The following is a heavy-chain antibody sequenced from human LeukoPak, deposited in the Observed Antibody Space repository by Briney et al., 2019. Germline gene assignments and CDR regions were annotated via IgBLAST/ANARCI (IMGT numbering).Heavy chain of an antibody. CDR2: IYYSGST. CDR1: GGSISSGGYY. Sequence: SETLSLTCTVSGGSISSGGYYWSWIRQHPGKGLEWIGYIYYSGSTYYNPSLKSRVTISVDTSKNQFSLKLSSVTAADTAVYYCARDLHTVIQDWGQGTLVTVSS. J-gene: IGHJ4*02. CDR3: ARDLHTVIQD. D-gene: IGHD4-11*01. V-gene: IGHV4-31*03.